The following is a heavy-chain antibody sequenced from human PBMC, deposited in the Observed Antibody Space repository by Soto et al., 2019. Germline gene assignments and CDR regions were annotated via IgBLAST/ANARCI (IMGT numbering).Heavy chain of an antibody. V-gene: IGHV5-51*01. Sequence: GEGLEWMGIIYPGDSDTIYSPSFQGQVTISADKSISPAYLQWNSLKASDTAMYFCARPPLSACYSVSDLWVQGTHVTGFS. CDR2: IYPGDSDT. CDR3: ARPPLSACYSVSDL. D-gene: IGHD2-15*01. J-gene: IGHJ4*02.